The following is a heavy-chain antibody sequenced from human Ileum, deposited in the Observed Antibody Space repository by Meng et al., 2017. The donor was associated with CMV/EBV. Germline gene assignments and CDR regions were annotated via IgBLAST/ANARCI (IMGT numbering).Heavy chain of an antibody. CDR1: GYTFTGNY. J-gene: IGHJ4*02. V-gene: IGHV1-2*02. CDR3: ARVASCLSSSCSFDY. Sequence: QVQLVQSGAEVKKPGTSVKVSCKASGYTFTGNYIYWVRQAPGQGLEWMGWIDPNTGGTKYIQKFQGRVTMTGDTSISTAYMELSGLRFDDTAVYYCARVASCLSSSCSFDYWGQGTLVTVSS. CDR2: IDPNTGGT. D-gene: IGHD6-13*01.